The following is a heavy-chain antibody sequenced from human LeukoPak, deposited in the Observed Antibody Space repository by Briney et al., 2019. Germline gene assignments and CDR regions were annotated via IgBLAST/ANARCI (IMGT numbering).Heavy chain of an antibody. CDR2: IIPILKTT. CDR1: GGTFSSYS. CDR3: AQKRGPTLGHDSFYI. V-gene: IGHV1-69*10. Sequence: SVKVSCKASGGTFSSYSMSWVRQAPGQGLEWMGGIIPILKTTNYAHKFQGRVTITADSSTSTAYMELSSLRSEDTAVYYCAQKRGPTLGHDSFYIWGQGTMVTVSS. J-gene: IGHJ3*02. D-gene: IGHD1-26*01.